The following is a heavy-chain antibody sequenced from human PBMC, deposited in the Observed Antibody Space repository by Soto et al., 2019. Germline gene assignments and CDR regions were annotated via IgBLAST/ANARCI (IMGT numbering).Heavy chain of an antibody. D-gene: IGHD6-19*01. CDR1: GGTFSSYT. CDR2: IIPILGIA. Sequence: SVKVSCKASGGTFSSYTISWVRRAPGQGLEWMGRIIPILGIANYAQKFQGRVTITADKSTSTAYMELSSLRSEDTAVYYCARAVAVAGAFDIWGQGTMVTVSS. J-gene: IGHJ3*02. V-gene: IGHV1-69*02. CDR3: ARAVAVAGAFDI.